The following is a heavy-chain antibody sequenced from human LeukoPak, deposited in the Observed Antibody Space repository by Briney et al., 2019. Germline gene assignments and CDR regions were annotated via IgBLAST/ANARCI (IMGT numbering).Heavy chain of an antibody. V-gene: IGHV3-74*01. CDR2: INNGGSTT. Sequence: GGALRLSCAASGFTFSSYWMHWVRQAPGKGLVWVSAINNGGSTTAYADSVKGRFTISRDNAKNTLYLQMNSLRAEDTAVYYCARRAPTRYFDYWGQGTLVTVSS. J-gene: IGHJ4*02. CDR1: GFTFSSYW. CDR3: ARRAPTRYFDY. D-gene: IGHD5-24*01.